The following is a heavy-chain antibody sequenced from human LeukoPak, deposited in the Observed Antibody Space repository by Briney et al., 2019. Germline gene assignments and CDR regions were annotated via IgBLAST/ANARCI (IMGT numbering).Heavy chain of an antibody. V-gene: IGHV3-33*06. J-gene: IGHJ4*02. CDR2: IWYDGSNP. CDR1: GFTFNKYS. Sequence: GGSLRLSCSASGFTFNKYSWNWVRQVPGKGLEWVAVIWYDGSNPDYAAPVRCRFTIWRDNSKNTVFVEMNNLRVEDTAIYCCAKDWGCWKPSFSKRDFWGQGALVTVFS. CDR3: AKDWGCWKPSFSKRDF. D-gene: IGHD1-1*01.